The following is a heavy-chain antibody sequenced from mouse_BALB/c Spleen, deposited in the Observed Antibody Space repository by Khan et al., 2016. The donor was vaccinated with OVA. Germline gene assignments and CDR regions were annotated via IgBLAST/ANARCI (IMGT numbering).Heavy chain of an antibody. CDR3: TRVVDYFDY. V-gene: IGHV1S22*01. J-gene: IGHJ2*01. CDR2: IYPGSGST. CDR1: GYTFTSYW. Sequence: LQQPGSELVRPGASVKLSCKASGYTFTSYWMHWVKQRPGQGLEWIGTIYPGSGSTNYDEKFKSKATLTVDTSSSTAYMQLSSLTSEDSAVYYCTRVVDYFDYWGQGTTLTVSS. D-gene: IGHD1-1*01.